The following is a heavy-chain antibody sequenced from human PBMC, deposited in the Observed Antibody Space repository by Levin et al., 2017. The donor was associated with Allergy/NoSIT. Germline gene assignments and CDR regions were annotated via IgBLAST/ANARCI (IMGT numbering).Heavy chain of an antibody. CDR2: ISAYNGNT. D-gene: IGHD3-22*01. CDR1: GYTFTSYG. V-gene: IGHV1-18*01. J-gene: IGHJ4*02. Sequence: GESLKISCKASGYTFTSYGISWVRQAPGQGLEWMGWISAYNGNTNYAQKLQGRVTMTTDTSTSTAYMELRSLRSDDTAVYYCARQAYYYDSSGLVPFDYWGQGTLVTVSS. CDR3: ARQAYYYDSSGLVPFDY.